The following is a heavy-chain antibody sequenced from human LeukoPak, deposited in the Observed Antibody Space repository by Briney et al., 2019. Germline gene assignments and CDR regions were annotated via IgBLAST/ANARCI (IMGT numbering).Heavy chain of an antibody. V-gene: IGHV3-11*01. Sequence: PGGSLRLSCAASGFTFSDYYMSWIRQPPGKGLEWVSYISHNSGTIYYADSVKGRFTISRDNSKNTLYLQMNSLRAEDTAVYYCAKVFSRVYWGQGTLVTVSS. CDR3: AKVFSRVY. CDR1: GFTFSDYY. J-gene: IGHJ4*02. CDR2: ISHNSGTI.